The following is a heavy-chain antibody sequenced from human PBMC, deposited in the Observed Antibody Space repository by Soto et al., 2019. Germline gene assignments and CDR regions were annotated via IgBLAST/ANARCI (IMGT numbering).Heavy chain of an antibody. CDR3: ARAVSSSWYLLS. CDR2: IWYDGSNK. J-gene: IGHJ4*02. D-gene: IGHD6-13*01. CDR1: GFTFSSYG. Sequence: SLRLSCAASGFTFSSYGMHWVRQAPGKGLEWVAVIWYDGSNKYYADSVKGRFTISRDNSKNTLYLQMNSLRAEDTAVYYCARAVSSSWYLLSWGQGTLVTVSS. V-gene: IGHV3-33*01.